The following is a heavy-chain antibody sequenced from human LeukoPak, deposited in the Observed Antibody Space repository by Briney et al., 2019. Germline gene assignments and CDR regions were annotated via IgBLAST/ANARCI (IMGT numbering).Heavy chain of an antibody. Sequence: GGSLRLSCAASGFTFSTYAMTWVRQAPGKGLEWVSSITQNGGRTYYVDFVKGRFTISRDNSKNTLYLQMNSLRPEDTAVYHCARDSGSYLQPTDYWGQGTLVTVSS. CDR3: ARDSGSYLQPTDY. V-gene: IGHV3-23*01. CDR1: GFTFSTYA. CDR2: ITQNGGRT. D-gene: IGHD1-26*01. J-gene: IGHJ4*02.